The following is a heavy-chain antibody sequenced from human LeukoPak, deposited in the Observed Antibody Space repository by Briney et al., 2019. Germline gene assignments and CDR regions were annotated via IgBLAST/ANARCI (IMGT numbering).Heavy chain of an antibody. Sequence: SVKVSCKSSVCTFSSYTISWVRQAPGHGLEGMGRIIPIFGIANYAHKFQGRVTITADKSTRTAYIELSSLRSEDTAVYYCAREGPIMAASPMDYWGQGTLVTASS. CDR1: VCTFSSYT. V-gene: IGHV1-69*04. J-gene: IGHJ4*02. D-gene: IGHD5-12*01. CDR2: IIPIFGIA. CDR3: AREGPIMAASPMDY.